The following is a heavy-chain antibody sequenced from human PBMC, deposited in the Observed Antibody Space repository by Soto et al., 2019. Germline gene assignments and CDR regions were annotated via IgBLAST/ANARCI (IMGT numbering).Heavy chain of an antibody. CDR3: ARKDSSSWSREDY. J-gene: IGHJ4*02. CDR1: GFNFSSHG. D-gene: IGHD6-13*01. CDR2: IWYDGSNK. V-gene: IGHV3-33*01. Sequence: QVQLVESGGGVVQPGRSLRLSCAASGFNFSSHGMPWVRQAPGKGLEWVAVIWYDGSNKYYADSVKGRFTISRDDSKNMLYMQMKGLRAEDTAVYYGARKDSSSWSREDYWGQGTLVTVSS.